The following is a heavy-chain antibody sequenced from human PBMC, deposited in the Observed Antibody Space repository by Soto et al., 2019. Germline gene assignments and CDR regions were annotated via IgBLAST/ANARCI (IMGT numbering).Heavy chain of an antibody. CDR2: ISGSGGST. CDR3: AKGLKQWLVRCYFDY. J-gene: IGHJ4*02. Sequence: SLRLSCAASGFTFSSYAMSWVRQGPGKGLEWVSAISGSGGSTYYADPVKGRFTISRDNSKNTLYLQMNSLRAEDTAVYYCAKGLKQWLVRCYFDYWGQGTLVTVSS. V-gene: IGHV3-23*01. CDR1: GFTFSSYA. D-gene: IGHD6-19*01.